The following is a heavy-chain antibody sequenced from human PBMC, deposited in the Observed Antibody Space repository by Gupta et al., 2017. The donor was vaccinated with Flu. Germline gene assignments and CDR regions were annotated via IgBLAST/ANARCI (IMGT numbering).Heavy chain of an antibody. V-gene: IGHV4-31*02. J-gene: IGHJ4*02. CDR2: MYYSGRT. CDR3: ARIEENSASWSYYFDL. Sequence: YYWSWIRQHPGKGLEWIGFMYYSGRTYYNPSLKSRVTISVDTSKNQFSLKLSSVTAADTAVYYCARIEENSASWSYYFDLWGQGTLVTVSA. CDR1: YY. D-gene: IGHD1-26*01.